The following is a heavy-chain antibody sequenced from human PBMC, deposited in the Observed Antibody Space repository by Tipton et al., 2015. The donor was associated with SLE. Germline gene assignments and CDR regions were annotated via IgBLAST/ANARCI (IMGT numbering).Heavy chain of an antibody. CDR3: ARLVNYYDRGAFDI. D-gene: IGHD3-22*01. CDR2: LYYSGST. Sequence: TLSLTCTVSGGSISSSSYYWGWIRQPPGKGLEWSGSLYYSGSTYYNPPLKSRVTISVDTSKNQFSLKLSSVTAADTAVYYCARLVNYYDRGAFDIWGQGTMVAVSS. CDR1: GGSISSSSYY. V-gene: IGHV4-39*07. J-gene: IGHJ3*02.